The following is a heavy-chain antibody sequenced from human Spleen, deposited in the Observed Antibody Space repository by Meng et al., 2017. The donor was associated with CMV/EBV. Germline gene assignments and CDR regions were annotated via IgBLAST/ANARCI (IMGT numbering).Heavy chain of an antibody. V-gene: IGHV3-23*01. CDR1: GFTFSRYG. Sequence: GESLKISCAASGFTFSRYGMSWVRQAPGKGLEWVSAITATSGSTYHADSVKGRFTISRDNSKNTLFLQMNSLRAEDTAIYYCAKAFSSSWYREYYDFWGQGTLVTVSS. CDR2: ITATSGST. D-gene: IGHD6-13*01. CDR3: AKAFSSSWYREYYDF. J-gene: IGHJ4*02.